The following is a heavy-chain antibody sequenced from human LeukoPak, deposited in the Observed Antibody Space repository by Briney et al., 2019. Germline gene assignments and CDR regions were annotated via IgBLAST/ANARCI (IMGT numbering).Heavy chain of an antibody. V-gene: IGHV1-46*01. CDR2: VNPSGGST. CDR1: GYTSTSYY. Sequence: GASVKVSCKASGYTSTSYYMHWVRQAPGQGLEWMGIVNPSGGSTSYAQKFQGRVTMTRDTSTSTVYMELRSLRSEDTAVYYCARDHEYYYGSGSYYPGGCDYWGQGTLVTVSS. J-gene: IGHJ4*02. D-gene: IGHD3-10*01. CDR3: ARDHEYYYGSGSYYPGGCDY.